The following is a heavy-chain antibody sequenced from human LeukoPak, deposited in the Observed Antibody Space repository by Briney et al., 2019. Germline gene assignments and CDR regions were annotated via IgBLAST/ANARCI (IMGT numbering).Heavy chain of an antibody. CDR1: GGSISSYY. D-gene: IGHD3-22*01. CDR3: ARVYPPASYYYDSSGYAYPEYFDY. Sequence: PSETLSLTCTVSGGSISSYYWSWIRQPPGKGLERIGYIYYSGSTNYNPSLKSRVTISVDTSKNQFSLKLSSVTAADTAVYYCARVYPPASYYYDSSGYAYPEYFDYWGQGTLVTISS. J-gene: IGHJ4*02. CDR2: IYYSGST. V-gene: IGHV4-59*01.